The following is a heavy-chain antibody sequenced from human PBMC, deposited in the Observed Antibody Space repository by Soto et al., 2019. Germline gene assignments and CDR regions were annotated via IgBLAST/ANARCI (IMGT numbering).Heavy chain of an antibody. CDR1: RFTFSNYW. D-gene: IGHD3-22*01. CDR2: INGDGSST. J-gene: IGHJ4*02. CDR3: ARANYYDSSCYYHDY. V-gene: IGHV3-74*01. Sequence: PGGSLRLSCEASRFTFSNYWMHWVGQAPGKGLMWVSRINGDGSSTIYADSVRGRFTISRDNTKNTLYLQMNSLRAEDTAIYYCARANYYDSSCYYHDYWGQGTLVTVSS.